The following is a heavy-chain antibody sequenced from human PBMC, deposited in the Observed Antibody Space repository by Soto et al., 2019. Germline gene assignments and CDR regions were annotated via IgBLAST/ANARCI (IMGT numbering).Heavy chain of an antibody. D-gene: IGHD3-22*01. CDR1: GGPFSGYY. CDR3: ARGYYYDSSGYYPYFDY. J-gene: IGHJ4*02. Sequence: SETLSLTCAVYGGPFSGYYWSWIRQPPGKGLEWIGEINHSGSTNYNPSLKSRVTISVDTSKNQFSLKLSSVTAADTAVYYCARGYYYDSSGYYPYFDYWGQGTLVTVSS. CDR2: INHSGST. V-gene: IGHV4-34*01.